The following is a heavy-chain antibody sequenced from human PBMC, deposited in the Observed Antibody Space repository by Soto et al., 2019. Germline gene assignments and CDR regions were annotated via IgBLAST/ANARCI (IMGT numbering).Heavy chain of an antibody. CDR1: GGSVSSSGYS. CDR3: ARERDYDFWTGQTLYYYGMDV. J-gene: IGHJ6*02. D-gene: IGHD3-3*01. V-gene: IGHV4-30-2*01. CDR2: IYHSGST. Sequence: SETLSLTCAVYGGSVSSSGYSWSWIRQPPGKGLEWIGYIYHSGSTYYNPSLKSRVTISVDRSNNQFSLKLSSVTAADTAVYYCARERDYDFWTGQTLYYYGMDVWGQGTRVTVAS.